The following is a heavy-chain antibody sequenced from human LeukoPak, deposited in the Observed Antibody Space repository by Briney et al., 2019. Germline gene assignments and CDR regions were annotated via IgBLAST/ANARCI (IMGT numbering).Heavy chain of an antibody. CDR1: GFTFSSYA. Sequence: PGGSLRLSCAASGFTFSSYAMSWVRQAPGKGLEWVSSISGSGDNTYYADSVKDRFSISRDSSETTVSLQMNSLRAEDTAVYYCAKGRGTAVTSAANYWGQGTLVTVSS. CDR3: AKGRGTAVTSAANY. CDR2: ISGSGDNT. V-gene: IGHV3-23*01. D-gene: IGHD4-17*01. J-gene: IGHJ4*02.